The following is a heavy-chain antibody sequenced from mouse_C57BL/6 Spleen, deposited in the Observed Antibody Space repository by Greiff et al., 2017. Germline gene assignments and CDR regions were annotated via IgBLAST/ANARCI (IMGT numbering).Heavy chain of an antibody. CDR1: GYTFTSYW. D-gene: IGHD3-2*02. CDR3: ARRLRPTDYAMDY. CDR2: IDPSDSYT. Sequence: VQLQQPGAELVMPGASVKLSCKASGYTFTSYWMHWVKQRPGQGLEWIGEIDPSDSYTNYNQKFKGKSTLTVDKSSSTAYMQLSSLTSEDSAVYYCARRLRPTDYAMDYWGQGTSVTVSS. V-gene: IGHV1-69*01. J-gene: IGHJ4*01.